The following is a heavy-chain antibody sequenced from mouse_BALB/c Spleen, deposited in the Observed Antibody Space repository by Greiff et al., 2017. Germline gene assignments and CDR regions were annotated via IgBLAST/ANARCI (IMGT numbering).Heavy chain of an antibody. V-gene: IGHV1-14*01. CDR1: GYTFTSYV. D-gene: IGHD2-1*01. J-gene: IGHJ3*01. Sequence: VQLKESGPELVKPGASVKMSCKASGYTFTSYVMHWVKQKPGQGLEWIGYINPYNDGTKYNEKFKGKATLTSDKSSSTAYMELSSLTSEDSAVYYCAREGYYYANDVGFAYWGQGTLVTVSA. CDR3: AREGYYYANDVGFAY. CDR2: INPYNDGT.